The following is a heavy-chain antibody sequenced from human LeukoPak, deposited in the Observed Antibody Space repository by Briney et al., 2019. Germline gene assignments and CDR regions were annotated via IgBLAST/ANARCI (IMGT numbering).Heavy chain of an antibody. V-gene: IGHV3-15*01. Sequence: GGSLRLSCAASGFTFSNAWMSWVRQAPGKGLEWVGRIKSKTDGGTTDYAAPVKGRFTISRDDSKNTLYLQMNSLKTEDTAVYYCTTDIAWGATDAFDIWGQGTMVTVSS. D-gene: IGHD1-26*01. CDR1: GFTFSNAW. J-gene: IGHJ3*02. CDR3: TTDIAWGATDAFDI. CDR2: IKSKTDGGTT.